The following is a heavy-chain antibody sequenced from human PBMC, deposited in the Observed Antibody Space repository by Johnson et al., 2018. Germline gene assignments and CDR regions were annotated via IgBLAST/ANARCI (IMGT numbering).Heavy chain of an antibody. Sequence: EVQLVESGGGLVQPGGSLRLSCAASGFTVSHSDMHWVRQATGKGLDWVSSIGSANATYSSGSVKGRFTISRANSKNTLYVQMNSLRAEDTAVSYCAKDGGLWGQGTMVTVSS. D-gene: IGHD3-10*01. CDR3: AKDGGL. CDR2: IGSANAT. CDR1: GFTVSHSD. V-gene: IGHV3-13*01. J-gene: IGHJ3*01.